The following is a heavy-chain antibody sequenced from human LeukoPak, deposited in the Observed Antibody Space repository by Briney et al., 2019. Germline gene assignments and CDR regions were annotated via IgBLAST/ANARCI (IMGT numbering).Heavy chain of an antibody. D-gene: IGHD3-22*01. CDR1: GYTFTGYY. V-gene: IGHV1-2*06. CDR3: ARDPETYYYDSSGYYPFDY. Sequence: GASVKVSCKASGYTFTGYYMHWVRQAPGQGLEWMGRINPNSGGTNYAQKFQGRVTMTRDTSISTAYMELGRLRSDDTAVYYCARDPETYYYDSSGYYPFDYWGQGTLVTVSS. CDR2: INPNSGGT. J-gene: IGHJ4*02.